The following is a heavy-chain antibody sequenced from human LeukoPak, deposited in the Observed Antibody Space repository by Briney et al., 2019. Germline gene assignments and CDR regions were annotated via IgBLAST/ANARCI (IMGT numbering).Heavy chain of an antibody. CDR1: GGTCSSYA. D-gene: IGHD1-26*01. CDR2: IIPIFGTA. Sequence: ASVKVSCKASGGTCSSYAISWVRQAPGQGLEWMGGIIPIFGTANYAQKFQGRVTITADESTSTAYMELSSLRSEDTAVYYCARARSGHYYYYYGMDVWGKGTTVTVSS. CDR3: ARARSGHYYYYYGMDV. V-gene: IGHV1-69*13. J-gene: IGHJ6*04.